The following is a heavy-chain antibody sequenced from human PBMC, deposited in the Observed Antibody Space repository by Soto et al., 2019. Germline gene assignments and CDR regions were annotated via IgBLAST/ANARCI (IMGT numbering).Heavy chain of an antibody. CDR1: GYTFTSYD. V-gene: IGHV1-8*01. Sequence: QVQLVQSGAEVKKPGASVKVSCKASGYTFTSYDINWVRQATGQGLEWMGWMNPNSGNTGYAQKFQGRVTMTRNTSISTAYMGRSSLRSEDTAVYYWARGWYYGSGSPFDPWGQGTLVTVSS. CDR2: MNPNSGNT. D-gene: IGHD3-10*01. J-gene: IGHJ5*02. CDR3: ARGWYYGSGSPFDP.